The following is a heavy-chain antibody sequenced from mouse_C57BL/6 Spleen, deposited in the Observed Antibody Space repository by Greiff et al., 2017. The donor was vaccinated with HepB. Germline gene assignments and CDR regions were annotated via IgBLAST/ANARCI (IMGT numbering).Heavy chain of an antibody. J-gene: IGHJ3*01. CDR1: GFTFSSYT. Sequence: EVMLVESGGGLVKPGGSLKLSCAASGFTFSSYTMSWVRQTPEKRLEWVATISGGGGNTYYPDSVKGRFTISRDNAKNTLYLQMSSLRSEDTALYYCANFITTVVPFAYWGQGTLVTVSA. CDR2: ISGGGGNT. CDR3: ANFITTVVPFAY. V-gene: IGHV5-9*01. D-gene: IGHD1-1*01.